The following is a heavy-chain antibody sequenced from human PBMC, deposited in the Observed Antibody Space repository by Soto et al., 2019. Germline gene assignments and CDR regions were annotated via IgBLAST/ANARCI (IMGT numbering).Heavy chain of an antibody. CDR3: ASVVRNRGYSYGYWFDP. CDR2: ISAYNGNT. V-gene: IGHV1-18*01. Sequence: ASVKVSCKASGYTFTSYGISWVRQAPGQGLEWMGWISAYNGNTNYAQKLQGRVTMTTDTSTSTAYMELRSLRSDDTAVYYCASVVRNRGYSYGYWFDPWGQGTLVTVSS. D-gene: IGHD5-18*01. J-gene: IGHJ5*02. CDR1: GYTFTSYG.